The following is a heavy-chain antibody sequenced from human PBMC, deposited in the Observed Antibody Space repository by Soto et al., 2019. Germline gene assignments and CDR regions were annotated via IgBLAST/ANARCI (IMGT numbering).Heavy chain of an antibody. J-gene: IGHJ6*03. CDR3: TRLRYFDWLPIYYYYYYMDV. D-gene: IGHD3-9*01. Sequence: GGSLRLSCAASGFTFSNAWMSWVRQAPGKGLEWVGRIKSKTDGGTTDYAAPVKGRFTISREDSKNTLYLQMNSLKTEDTAVYYCTRLRYFDWLPIYYYYYYMDVWGKGTTVTVSS. V-gene: IGHV3-15*01. CDR1: GFTFSNAW. CDR2: IKSKTDGGTT.